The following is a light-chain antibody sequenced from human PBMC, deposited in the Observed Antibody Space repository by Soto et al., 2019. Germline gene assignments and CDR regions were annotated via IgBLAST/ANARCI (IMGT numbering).Light chain of an antibody. V-gene: IGKV3-20*01. Sequence: EIVLTQSPGTLALSLGEGATLSCRANETVNRNYLAWYHQKPGQPPRLLTYGVSSRATGVPDRFSGGGYGTEFTLTIVRLEPDDFGTYYCQQYIDSPRTFGQGTRVEVK. CDR2: GVS. CDR3: QQYIDSPRT. J-gene: IGKJ1*01. CDR1: ETVNRNY.